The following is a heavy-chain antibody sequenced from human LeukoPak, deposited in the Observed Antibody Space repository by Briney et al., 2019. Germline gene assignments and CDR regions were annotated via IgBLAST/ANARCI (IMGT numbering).Heavy chain of an antibody. D-gene: IGHD2-15*01. CDR1: GYTFTSYY. CDR2: INPSGGST. Sequence: ASVKVSCKASGYTFTSYYMHWVRQAPGKGLEWREIINPSGGSTSYAQKFQGRDTITRDTSTSTGYMELSSLRSEDTAVYYCARAGGSFDAFDIWGQGTMVTVSS. J-gene: IGHJ3*02. CDR3: ARAGGSFDAFDI. V-gene: IGHV1-46*01.